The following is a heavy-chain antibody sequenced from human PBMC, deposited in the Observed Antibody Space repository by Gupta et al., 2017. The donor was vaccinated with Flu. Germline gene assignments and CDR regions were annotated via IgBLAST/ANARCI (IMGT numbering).Heavy chain of an antibody. CDR2: IRHSGST. CDR1: GGSFSGYY. V-gene: IGHV4-34*01. CDR3: AGYQLLYRFDP. J-gene: IGHJ5*02. Sequence: QVQLQQWGAGLLKPSETLSLTCAVDGGSFSGYYWSWIRQPPGKGLEWIGEIRHSGSTNYNPSLKSRVTISADPSKRQFSLTLSSVTAADTAVYYCAGYQLLYRFDPWGKGTLVTVSS. D-gene: IGHD2-2*02.